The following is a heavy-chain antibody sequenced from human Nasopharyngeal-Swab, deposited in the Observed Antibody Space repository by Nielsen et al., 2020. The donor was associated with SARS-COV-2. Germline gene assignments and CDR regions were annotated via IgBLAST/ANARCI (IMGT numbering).Heavy chain of an antibody. V-gene: IGHV4-34*01. CDR3: ARGDRWDWFDP. Sequence: SVTLSLTCGVYGGSFSGYYWSWIRQPPGKGLEWIGEINHSGSTNYNPSLKSRVTISLDTSKNQFSLKVTSVTAADTAVYYCARGDRWDWFDPWGQGTLVTVSS. J-gene: IGHJ5*02. D-gene: IGHD5-24*01. CDR1: GGSFSGYY. CDR2: INHSGST.